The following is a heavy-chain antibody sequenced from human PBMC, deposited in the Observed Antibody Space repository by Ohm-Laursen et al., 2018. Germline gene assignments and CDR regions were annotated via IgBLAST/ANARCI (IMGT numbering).Heavy chain of an antibody. CDR3: AKDMIVGRIFSFDY. D-gene: IGHD2-21*01. V-gene: IGHV3-9*01. Sequence: SLRLSCSASDFTFADYAMHWVRQAPGKGLEWVSGISWNSGNIGYADSVKGRFTISRDNNKNSLYLQMNSLTPEDTALYYCAKDMIVGRIFSFDYWGQGTLVTVSS. J-gene: IGHJ4*02. CDR2: ISWNSGNI. CDR1: DFTFADYA.